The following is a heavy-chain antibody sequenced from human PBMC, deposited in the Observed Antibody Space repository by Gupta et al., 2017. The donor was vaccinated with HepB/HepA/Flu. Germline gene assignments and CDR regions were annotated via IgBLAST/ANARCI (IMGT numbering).Heavy chain of an antibody. D-gene: IGHD2-15*01. Sequence: EVQLVESGGGLVQPGGSLRLSCEASGFPFSSYWMSWVRQAPGKGLEWVANIKQDGSEKDDGDSVKGRFTSSRDNAKNSLYLQMNSLRAEDTAVYYCARQLGDCSGGSCSDAFDIWGQGTRGTVSA. CDR2: IKQDGSEK. CDR1: GFPFSSYW. J-gene: IGHJ3*02. V-gene: IGHV3-7*01. CDR3: ARQLGDCSGGSCSDAFDI.